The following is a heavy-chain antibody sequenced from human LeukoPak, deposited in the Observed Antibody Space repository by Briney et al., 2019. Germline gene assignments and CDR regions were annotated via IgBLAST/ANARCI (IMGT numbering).Heavy chain of an antibody. V-gene: IGHV3-66*01. D-gene: IGHD6-19*01. CDR2: IYSGGST. CDR1: GFTVSSNH. CDR3: ARDRYSSGWYGWFDP. Sequence: GGSLRLSCAASGFTVSSNHMSWVRQAPGKGLEWVSVIYSGGSTYYADSVKGRFTISRDNSKNTLYLQMNSLRAEDTAVYYCARDRYSSGWYGWFDPWGQGTLVTVSS. J-gene: IGHJ5*02.